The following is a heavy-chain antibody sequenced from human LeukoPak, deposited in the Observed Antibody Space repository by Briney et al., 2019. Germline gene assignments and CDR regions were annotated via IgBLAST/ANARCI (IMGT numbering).Heavy chain of an antibody. CDR3: AKKEAPPSAFDI. CDR2: ISGNGGST. Sequence: GGSLRLSCAASGFTFSSYAMSWVRQAPGKGLEWVSGISGNGGSTSYADSVKGRFTISRDNSKNNLYLQMNSLRAEDTAVYYCAKKEAPPSAFDIWGQGTMVTVSS. CDR1: GFTFSSYA. J-gene: IGHJ3*02. V-gene: IGHV3-23*01.